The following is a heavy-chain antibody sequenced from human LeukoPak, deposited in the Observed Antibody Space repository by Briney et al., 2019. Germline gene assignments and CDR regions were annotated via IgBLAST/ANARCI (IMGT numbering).Heavy chain of an antibody. J-gene: IGHJ6*04. D-gene: IGHD3-10*02. CDR3: AELGITMIGSV. V-gene: IGHV3-48*03. CDR1: GFTFSSYE. Sequence: PGGSLRLSRAASGFTFSSYEMNWVRQAPGKGLEWVSYISSSGSTIYYADSVKGRFTISRDNAKNSLYLQMNSLRAEDTAVYYCAELGITMIGSVWGKGTTVTISS. CDR2: ISSSGSTI.